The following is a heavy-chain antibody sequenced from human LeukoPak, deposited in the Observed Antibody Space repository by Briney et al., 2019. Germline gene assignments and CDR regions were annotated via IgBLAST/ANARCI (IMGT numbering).Heavy chain of an antibody. CDR1: GYTLTSYA. Sequence: ASVKVSCKASGYTLTSYAMHWVRQAPGQRLEWMGWINAGNGNTKYSQKFQGRVTITSDTSASTAYMELSSLRSEDTAVYYCAREGGLYDILTSFDYWGQGTLVTVSS. CDR3: AREGGLYDILTSFDY. D-gene: IGHD3-9*01. CDR2: INAGNGNT. V-gene: IGHV1-3*01. J-gene: IGHJ4*02.